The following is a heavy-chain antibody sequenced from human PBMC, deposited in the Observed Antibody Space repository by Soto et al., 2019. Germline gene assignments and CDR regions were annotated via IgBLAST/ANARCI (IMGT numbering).Heavy chain of an antibody. D-gene: IGHD6-19*01. CDR1: RCALSCYS. CDR2: ISVSSSYI. V-gene: IGHV3-21*01. Sequence: GGTMRLSCVASRCALSCYSIRWVRQAPGKGLEWVSSISVSSSYIYYAATVKGRFTISRDNNATSVYLQMKNLRADATAVYHCATIQRSGRRWGMDVWDQGATDAASS. CDR3: ATIQRSGRRWGMDV. J-gene: IGHJ6*02.